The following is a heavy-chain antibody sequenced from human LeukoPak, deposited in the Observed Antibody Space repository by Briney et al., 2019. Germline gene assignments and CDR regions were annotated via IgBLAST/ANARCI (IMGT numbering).Heavy chain of an antibody. D-gene: IGHD3-10*01. V-gene: IGHV4-4*02. J-gene: IGHJ4*02. CDR3: ARESGSGSYPDFDY. Sequence: PSETLSLTCAVSGGSISSSNWWSWVRQPPGKGLEWIGEIYHSGSTNYNPSLKSRVTISVDKSKNQFSLKLSSVTAADTAVYYCARESGSGSYPDFDYWGQGTLVTVSS. CDR2: IYHSGST. CDR1: GGSISSSNW.